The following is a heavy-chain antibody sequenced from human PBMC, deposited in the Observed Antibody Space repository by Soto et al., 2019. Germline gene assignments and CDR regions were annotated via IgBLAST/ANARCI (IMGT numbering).Heavy chain of an antibody. V-gene: IGHV1-2*02. D-gene: IGHD5-12*01. CDR1: GYTFTGYY. CDR3: ARRSTPVWEMATIKAGINFDY. Sequence: GASVKVSCKASGYTFTGYYMHWVRQAPGQGLEWMGWINPNSGGTNYAQKFQGRVTMTRDTSISTAYMELSRLRSDDTAVYYCARRSTPVWEMATIKAGINFDYWGQGTLVTVSS. J-gene: IGHJ4*02. CDR2: INPNSGGT.